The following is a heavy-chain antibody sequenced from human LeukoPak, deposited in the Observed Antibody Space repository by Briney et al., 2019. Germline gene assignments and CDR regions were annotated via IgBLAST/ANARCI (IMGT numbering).Heavy chain of an antibody. D-gene: IGHD3-10*01. CDR2: INPNSGGT. CDR3: ASRGLVGSGSYYAFDI. Sequence: ASVKVSCKASGYTFTGYYMHWVRQAPGQGLEWMGWINPNSGGTNYAQKFQGRVTMTRDTSISTAYMELSRLRSDDTAVYCCASRGLVGSGSYYAFDIWGQGTMVTVSS. J-gene: IGHJ3*02. CDR1: GYTFTGYY. V-gene: IGHV1-2*02.